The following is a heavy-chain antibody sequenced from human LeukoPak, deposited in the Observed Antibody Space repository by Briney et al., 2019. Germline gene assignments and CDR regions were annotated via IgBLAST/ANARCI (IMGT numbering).Heavy chain of an antibody. CDR1: GFTFSSYS. V-gene: IGHV3-21*01. Sequence: KSGGSLRLSCAASGFTFSSYSMNWVRQAPGKGLEWVSSISSSSYIYYADSVKGRFAISRDNAKNSLYLQMNSLRAEDTAVYYCARDLASSGWFPNDYWGQGTLVTVSS. D-gene: IGHD6-19*01. CDR2: ISSSSYI. CDR3: ARDLASSGWFPNDY. J-gene: IGHJ4*02.